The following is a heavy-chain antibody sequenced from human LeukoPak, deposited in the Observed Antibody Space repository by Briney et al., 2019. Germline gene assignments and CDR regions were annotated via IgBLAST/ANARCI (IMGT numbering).Heavy chain of an antibody. CDR3: ARDYFVRSLYYYYYMDV. J-gene: IGHJ6*03. CDR1: GGSISSGSYY. V-gene: IGHV4-61*02. D-gene: IGHD3-10*01. CDR2: IYTSGST. Sequence: PSQTLSLTCTVSGGSISSGSYYWSWIRQPAGKGLEWIGRIYTSGSTNYNPSLKSRVTISVDTSKNQFSLKLSSVTAADTAVYYCARDYFVRSLYYYYYMDVWGKGTTVTVSS.